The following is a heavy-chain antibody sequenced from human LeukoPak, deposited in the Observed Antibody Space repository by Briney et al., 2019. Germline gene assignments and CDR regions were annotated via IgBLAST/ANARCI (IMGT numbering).Heavy chain of an antibody. CDR3: ARDGGSTSLVFDY. Sequence: GGSLRLSCAASGFTFSNYGMHWVRQAPGKGLEWVAVIWYDGSNKYYADSVKGRFTISRDNSKNTLFLQMNSPRAEDTAVYYCARDGGSTSLVFDYWGQGTLVTVSS. CDR1: GFTFSNYG. D-gene: IGHD2-2*01. CDR2: IWYDGSNK. J-gene: IGHJ4*02. V-gene: IGHV3-33*01.